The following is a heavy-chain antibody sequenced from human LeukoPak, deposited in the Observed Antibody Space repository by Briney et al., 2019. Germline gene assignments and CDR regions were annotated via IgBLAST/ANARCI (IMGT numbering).Heavy chain of an antibody. J-gene: IGHJ4*02. Sequence: PSETLSLTCSVSGGSISSRTYYWGWIRQPPGKGLEWIGSIYYSGSTYYNPSLKSRVTISVDTSKNQFSLKLSSVTAADTAVYYCARDSTMANFDYWGQGTLVTVSS. CDR3: ARDSTMANFDY. CDR2: IYYSGST. V-gene: IGHV4-39*02. CDR1: GGSISSRTYY. D-gene: IGHD5/OR15-5a*01.